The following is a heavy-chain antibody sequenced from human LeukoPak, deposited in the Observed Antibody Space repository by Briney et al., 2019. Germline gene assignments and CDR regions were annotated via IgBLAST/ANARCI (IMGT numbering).Heavy chain of an antibody. CDR1: GGSISDYY. D-gene: IGHD1-26*01. Sequence: SETLSLTCTVSGGSISDYYWSWIRQPPGKGLDWIGFIYYTGSTNYNPSLKSRVTISIDTSENQFSLKLSSVTAADTAVYYCARTSGSFFPFHHWDQGTLVTVSS. CDR3: ARTSGSFFPFHH. CDR2: IYYTGST. J-gene: IGHJ4*02. V-gene: IGHV4-59*01.